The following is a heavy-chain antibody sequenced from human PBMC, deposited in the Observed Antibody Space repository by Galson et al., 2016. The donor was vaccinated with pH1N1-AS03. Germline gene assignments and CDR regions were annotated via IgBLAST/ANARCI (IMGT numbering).Heavy chain of an antibody. CDR3: TGFANVSPYYFDQ. CDR2: IHTTTGNP. CDR1: GYTFTDYP. D-gene: IGHD3-16*01. J-gene: IGHJ4*02. Sequence: SVKVSCKASGYTFTDYPMNWVRQAPGQGLEWMGWIHTTTGNPTYAQDFTGRFVFSFETSVSTAYLQITGLKAEDTAVYYCTGFANVSPYYFDQWGQGTLLTGSS. V-gene: IGHV7-4-1*02.